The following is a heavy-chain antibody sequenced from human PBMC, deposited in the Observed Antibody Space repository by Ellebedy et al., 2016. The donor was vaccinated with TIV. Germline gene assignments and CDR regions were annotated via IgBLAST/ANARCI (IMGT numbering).Heavy chain of an antibody. J-gene: IGHJ4*02. CDR1: GFTFSDHY. CDR3: STGTPLEY. CDR2: IRNKANSYTT. D-gene: IGHD3-3*01. V-gene: IGHV3-72*01. Sequence: GESLKISXAASGFTFSDHYMDWVRQAPGKGLEWVGRIRNKANSYTTDYAASVRGRFTISRDDSKNTLYLQMNSLKTEDTAVYYCSTGTPLEYWGQGTLVTVSS.